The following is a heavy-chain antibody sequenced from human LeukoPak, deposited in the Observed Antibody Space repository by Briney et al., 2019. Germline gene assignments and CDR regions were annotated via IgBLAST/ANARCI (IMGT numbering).Heavy chain of an antibody. V-gene: IGHV3-23*01. J-gene: IGHJ4*02. Sequence: GGSPRLSCAASGFTFSSYAMSWVRQAPGKGLEWVSAISGSGGSTYYADSVKGRFTISRDNSKNTLYLQMNSLRAEDTAVYYCAKVGSSGWYVPRDAEYYFDYWGQGTLVTVSS. D-gene: IGHD6-19*01. CDR2: ISGSGGST. CDR1: GFTFSSYA. CDR3: AKVGSSGWYVPRDAEYYFDY.